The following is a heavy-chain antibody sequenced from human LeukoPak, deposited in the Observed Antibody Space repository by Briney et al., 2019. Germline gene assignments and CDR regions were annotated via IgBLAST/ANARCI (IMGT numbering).Heavy chain of an antibody. V-gene: IGHV3-48*03. CDR3: ASQTGYDFWSGPRGYYYYGMDV. CDR2: ISSSGSTI. D-gene: IGHD3-3*01. Sequence: GGSLRLSRAASGFTFSSYEMNWVRQAPGKGLEWVSYISSSGSTIYYADSVKGRFTISRENAKNSLYLQMNSLRAEDTAVYYCASQTGYDFWSGPRGYYYYGMDVWGQGTTVTVSS. CDR1: GFTFSSYE. J-gene: IGHJ6*02.